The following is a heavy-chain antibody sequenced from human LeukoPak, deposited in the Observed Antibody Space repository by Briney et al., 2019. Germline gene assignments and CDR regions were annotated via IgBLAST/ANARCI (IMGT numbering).Heavy chain of an antibody. Sequence: ASVKVSCKASGYTFTSYDINWVRQATGQGLEWMGWMNPNSGNTGYAQKFQGRVTITRNTSISTAHMELSSLRSEDTAVYYCARGGLRSISVYYYYYMDVWGKGTTVTVSS. CDR2: MNPNSGNT. V-gene: IGHV1-8*03. CDR1: GYTFTSYD. D-gene: IGHD4-17*01. J-gene: IGHJ6*03. CDR3: ARGGLRSISVYYYYYMDV.